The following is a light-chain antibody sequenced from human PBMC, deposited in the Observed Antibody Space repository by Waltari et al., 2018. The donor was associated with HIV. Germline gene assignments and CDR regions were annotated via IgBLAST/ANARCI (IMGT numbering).Light chain of an antibody. V-gene: IGLV2-8*01. Sequence: QSALTQPPPASGSPGQSGTISCTGTSRDVGAYKYVSWYQQHPGKAPKLVICEVSKRPSGVPDRFSGSKSGNTASLTVSGLQAEDEADYYCTSYGGSNNVLFGGGTKLTVL. CDR2: EVS. CDR1: SRDVGAYKY. J-gene: IGLJ2*01. CDR3: TSYGGSNNVL.